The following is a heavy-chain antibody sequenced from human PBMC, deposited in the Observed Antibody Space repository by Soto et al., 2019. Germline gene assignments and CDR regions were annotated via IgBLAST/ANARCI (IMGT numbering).Heavy chain of an antibody. V-gene: IGHV4-59*01. CDR3: ARHDSSSWYEVLFDY. CDR1: GGSISSYY. J-gene: IGHJ4*02. Sequence: SETLSLTCTVSGGSISSYYWSWIRQPPGKGLEWIGYIYYSGSTNYNPSLKSRVTISVDTSKNQFSLKLSSVTAADTAVYYCARHDSSSWYEVLFDYWGQGTLVTVSS. D-gene: IGHD6-13*01. CDR2: IYYSGST.